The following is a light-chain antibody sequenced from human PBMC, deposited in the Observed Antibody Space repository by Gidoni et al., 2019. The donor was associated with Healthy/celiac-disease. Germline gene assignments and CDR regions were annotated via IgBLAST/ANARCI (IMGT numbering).Light chain of an antibody. Sequence: QSVLTQPPSVSGPPGQRVTITCTGSRANIGAGYDVHWYQQLPGTAPKILIYGNSNRPSGVPDRFSGSKSGTSASLAITGLQAEDEADYYCQSYDSSLSGSRVFGGGTKLTVL. J-gene: IGLJ2*01. V-gene: IGLV1-40*01. CDR3: QSYDSSLSGSRV. CDR1: RANIGAGYD. CDR2: GNS.